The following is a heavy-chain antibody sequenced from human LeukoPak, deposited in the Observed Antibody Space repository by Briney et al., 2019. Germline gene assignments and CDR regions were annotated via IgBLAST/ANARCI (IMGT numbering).Heavy chain of an antibody. Sequence: PGGSLRLFCAASGFTFSSYWMIWVRQAPGKGLEWVSSISSSSSYIYYADSVKDRFTISRDNAKNSLYLQMNSLRAEDTAVYYCARELWFGELPASYYFDYWGQGTLVTVSS. CDR1: GFTFSSYW. D-gene: IGHD3-10*01. CDR2: ISSSSSYI. J-gene: IGHJ4*02. CDR3: ARELWFGELPASYYFDY. V-gene: IGHV3-21*01.